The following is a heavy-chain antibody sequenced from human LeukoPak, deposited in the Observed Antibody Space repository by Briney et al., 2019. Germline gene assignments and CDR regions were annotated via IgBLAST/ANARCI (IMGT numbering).Heavy chain of an antibody. V-gene: IGHV4-34*01. J-gene: IGHJ2*01. D-gene: IGHD6-13*01. CDR2: IYHSGST. Sequence: PSETLSLTCAVYGGSFSGYYWSWIRQPPGKGLEWIGSIYHSGSTYYNPSLKSRVTISVDTSKNQFSLKLSSVTAADTAVYYCARGHSSSWYTWYFDPWGRGTLVTVSS. CDR1: GGSFSGYY. CDR3: ARGHSSSWYTWYFDP.